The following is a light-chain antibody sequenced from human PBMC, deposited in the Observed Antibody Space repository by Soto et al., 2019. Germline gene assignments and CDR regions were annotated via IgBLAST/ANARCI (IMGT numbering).Light chain of an antibody. CDR3: EQSDSTPT. CDR2: KAS. J-gene: IGKJ1*01. CDR1: ESISSW. Sequence: DSQMTQFPSTLSACLRDRITITCRACESISSWLACLQQKPGKAPKLLIHKASSLQSGVPSRFSGSGSGTDFTLTISSLHPDDFATYYCEQSDSTPTFCQGSKVDI. V-gene: IGKV1-5*03.